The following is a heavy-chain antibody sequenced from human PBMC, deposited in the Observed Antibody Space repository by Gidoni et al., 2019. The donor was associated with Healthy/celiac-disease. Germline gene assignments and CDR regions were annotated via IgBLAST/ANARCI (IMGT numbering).Heavy chain of an antibody. CDR1: GFTFSSYG. D-gene: IGHD4-17*01. CDR2: IAYDGSNK. J-gene: IGHJ4*02. CDR3: AKDRHDYGDHLGY. Sequence: QVQLVESGGGVVQPGRSLTLPCAASGFTFSSYGMHWVRQAPGKGLEWVAVIAYDGSNKYYADSVKGRFTISRDNSKNTLYLQMNSLRAEDTAVYYCAKDRHDYGDHLGYWGQGTLVTVSS. V-gene: IGHV3-30*18.